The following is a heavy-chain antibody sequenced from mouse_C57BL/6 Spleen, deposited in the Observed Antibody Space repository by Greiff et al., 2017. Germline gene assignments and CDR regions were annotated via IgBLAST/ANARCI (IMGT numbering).Heavy chain of an antibody. CDR1: GYSITSGYY. Sequence: EVKLMESGPGLVKPSQSLSLTCSVTGYSITSGYYWNWIRQFPGNKLEWMGYISYDGSNNYNPSLKNRISITRDTSKNQFFLKLNSVTTEDTATYYCARDGYYGTSYYYAMDYWGQGTSVTVSS. J-gene: IGHJ4*01. D-gene: IGHD1-1*01. CDR3: ARDGYYGTSYYYAMDY. CDR2: ISYDGSN. V-gene: IGHV3-6*01.